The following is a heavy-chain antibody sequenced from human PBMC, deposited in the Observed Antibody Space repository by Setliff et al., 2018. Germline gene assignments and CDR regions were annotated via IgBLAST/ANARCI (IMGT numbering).Heavy chain of an antibody. V-gene: IGHV3-15*07. D-gene: IGHD3-16*01. Sequence: PGGSLRLSCAASDFTFTNAWMNWVRQAPGKGLEWVGRIKPKSDGGTTDYAAPVKGRFTISRDDSTNTLYLQMNSLKTEDTAVYYCTTDPSPTFGGVIGAAFDIWGQGTMVTVSS. J-gene: IGHJ3*02. CDR2: IKPKSDGGTT. CDR1: DFTFTNAW. CDR3: TTDPSPTFGGVIGAAFDI.